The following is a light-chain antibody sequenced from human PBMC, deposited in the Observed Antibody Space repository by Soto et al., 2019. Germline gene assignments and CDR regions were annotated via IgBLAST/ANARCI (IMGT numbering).Light chain of an antibody. J-gene: IGKJ1*01. CDR3: QQYNTWPRT. CDR2: VPH. CDR1: QAVSTN. Sequence: EIVLTQSPGTLSLSPGERATLSCRASQAVSTNYLAWXQHNNGQDPGLIIYVPHNRATGIPHRFSGSGSGTEFTLTISSLQSEDFAVYYCQQYNTWPRTFAQGTKVDIK. V-gene: IGKV3-15*01.